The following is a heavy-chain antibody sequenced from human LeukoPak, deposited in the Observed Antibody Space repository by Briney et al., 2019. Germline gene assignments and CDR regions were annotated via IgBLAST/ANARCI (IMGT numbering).Heavy chain of an antibody. CDR3: AKDGSITGDFYYFDY. CDR1: GFTFDDYA. J-gene: IGHJ4*02. Sequence: SLRLSCAASGFTFDDYAMHWVRQAPGKGLEWVSGISWNSGSIGYADSVKGRFTISRDNAKNSLYLQMNSLRAEDMALYYCAKDGSITGDFYYFDYWGQGTLVTVSS. D-gene: IGHD1-20*01. CDR2: ISWNSGSI. V-gene: IGHV3-9*03.